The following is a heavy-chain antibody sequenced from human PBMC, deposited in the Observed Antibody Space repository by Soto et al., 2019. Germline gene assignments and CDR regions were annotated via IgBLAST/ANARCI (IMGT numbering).Heavy chain of an antibody. J-gene: IGHJ4*02. CDR2: ISGGSGST. CDR1: GFTFSSYA. CDR3: AKVLAPNDFWSGYSNFDY. V-gene: IGHV3-23*01. D-gene: IGHD3-3*01. Sequence: GGSLRLSCAASGFTFSSYAMSWVRQAPGKGLEWVSAISGGSGSTYYADSVKGRFTISRDNSKNTLYLQMTSLRAEDTAVYYCAKVLAPNDFWSGYSNFDYWGQGTLVTVSS.